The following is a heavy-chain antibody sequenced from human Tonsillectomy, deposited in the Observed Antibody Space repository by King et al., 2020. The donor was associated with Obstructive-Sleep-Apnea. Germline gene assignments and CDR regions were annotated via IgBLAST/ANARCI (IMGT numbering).Heavy chain of an antibody. D-gene: IGHD2-21*02. J-gene: IGHJ6*02. CDR2: ISYDGYNK. Sequence: QLVQSGGGLVQPGRSLRLFCTASGFMFSTYVIHWVRQAPGKGLEWVALISYDGYNKYYADSVKGRFTVSRDNFRNRVFLHMNSVRAEDTALYYCARDMSLLYAMDVWGQGTTVTVSS. CDR1: GFMFSTYV. CDR3: ARDMSLLYAMDV. V-gene: IGHV3-30*03.